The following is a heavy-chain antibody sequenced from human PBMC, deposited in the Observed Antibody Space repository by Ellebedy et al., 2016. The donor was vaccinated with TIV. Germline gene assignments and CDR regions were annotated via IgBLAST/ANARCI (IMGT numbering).Heavy chain of an antibody. Sequence: MPSETLSLTCTVTGDSISSRTYYWAWIRQSPGKGLEWIGSIYYRGSTYDNPSLERRVTIFVDTSKYQFSLELTSVTAADTAVYYCARHVGFYYDDSGYLNYFDQWGQGTLVTVSS. J-gene: IGHJ4*02. CDR2: IYYRGST. CDR1: GDSISSRTYY. D-gene: IGHD3-22*01. V-gene: IGHV4-39*01. CDR3: ARHVGFYYDDSGYLNYFDQ.